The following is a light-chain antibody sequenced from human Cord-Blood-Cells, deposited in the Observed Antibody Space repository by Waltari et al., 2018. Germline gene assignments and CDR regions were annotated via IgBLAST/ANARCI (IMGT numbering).Light chain of an antibody. CDR1: SSDVGSYNL. CDR2: EGS. J-gene: IGLJ1*01. Sequence: QSALTQPASVSGSPGQSITISCTGTSSDVGSYNLVSWYQQHPGKAPKLMIYEGSKRPSGVSNRFSGSKSGNTACLTISGLQAEDEADYYCCSYAGSSTYYVFGTGTKVTVL. V-gene: IGLV2-23*01. CDR3: CSYAGSSTYYV.